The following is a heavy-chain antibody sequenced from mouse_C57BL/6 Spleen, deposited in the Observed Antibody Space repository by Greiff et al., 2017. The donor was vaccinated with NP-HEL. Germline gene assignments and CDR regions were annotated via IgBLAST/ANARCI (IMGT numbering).Heavy chain of an antibody. CDR2: ISYDGSN. J-gene: IGHJ1*03. V-gene: IGHV3-6*01. CDR3: AVIYYYGSSHWYFDV. D-gene: IGHD1-1*01. Sequence: ESGPGLVKPSQSLSLTCSVTGYSITSGYYWNWIRQFPGNKLEWMGYISYDGSNNYNPSLKNRISITRDTSKNQFFLKLKSVTTEDTATYYCAVIYYYGSSHWYFDVWGTGTTVTVSS. CDR1: GYSITSGYY.